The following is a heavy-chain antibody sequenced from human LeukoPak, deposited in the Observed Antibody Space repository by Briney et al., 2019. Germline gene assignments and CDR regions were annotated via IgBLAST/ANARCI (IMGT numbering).Heavy chain of an antibody. Sequence: PSETLSLTCSVSGGSIRSGDYYWSWIRQPAGKGLEWIGRISSGGSTNYNPSLVSRVTISIDTSKNHFSLELTFVTAADTAVYYCTRAEDGCSDASCYGYWGQGTLVTVSS. D-gene: IGHD2-2*01. CDR3: TRAEDGCSDASCYGY. CDR1: GGSIRSGDYY. J-gene: IGHJ4*02. V-gene: IGHV4-61*02. CDR2: ISSGGST.